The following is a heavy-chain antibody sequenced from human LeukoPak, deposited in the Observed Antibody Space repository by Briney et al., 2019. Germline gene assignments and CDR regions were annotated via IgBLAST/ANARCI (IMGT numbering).Heavy chain of an antibody. V-gene: IGHV3-30*18. J-gene: IGHJ6*02. D-gene: IGHD6-13*01. Sequence: PGRSLRLSCAASGFTFSSYGMHWVRQAPGKGLEWVAVISYDRSNKYYADSVKCRFTISRDNSKKTLYLQMYSLRAEDTAVYYCAKDRGPSIAAAGQYYYYGMDVWGQGSTVTVSS. CDR2: ISYDRSNK. CDR3: AKDRGPSIAAAGQYYYYGMDV. CDR1: GFTFSSYG.